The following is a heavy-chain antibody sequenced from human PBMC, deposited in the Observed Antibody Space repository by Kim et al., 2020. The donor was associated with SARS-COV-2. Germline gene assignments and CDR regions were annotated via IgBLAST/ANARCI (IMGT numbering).Heavy chain of an antibody. J-gene: IGHJ4*02. CDR3: SRGIQKITMILVVMTSGSVHFDS. D-gene: IGHD3-22*01. CDR2: INHSGST. V-gene: IGHV4-34*01. CDR1: GGSFSDYS. Sequence: SETLSLTCAVYGGSFSDYSWTWIRQSPGKGLEWIGEINHSGSTNYNPSLRSRVTMSVDTSKNQFSLRLSSVTAADTAIYYCSRGIQKITMILVVMTSGSVHFDSWGQGTLVTVSS.